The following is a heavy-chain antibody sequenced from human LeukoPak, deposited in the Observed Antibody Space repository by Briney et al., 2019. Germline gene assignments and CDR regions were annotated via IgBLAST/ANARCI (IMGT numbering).Heavy chain of an antibody. CDR1: GFTFGDYA. Sequence: GGSLRLSCTASGFTFGDYAMSWFRQAPGKGLEWVGFIRSKAYGGTTEYAASVKGRFTISRDDSKSIAYLQMNSLKTEDTAVYYCTRDSPDYSSSSWDYYYYMDVWGKGTTVTVSS. CDR3: TRDSPDYSSSSWDYYYYMDV. V-gene: IGHV3-49*03. D-gene: IGHD6-6*01. J-gene: IGHJ6*03. CDR2: IRSKAYGGTT.